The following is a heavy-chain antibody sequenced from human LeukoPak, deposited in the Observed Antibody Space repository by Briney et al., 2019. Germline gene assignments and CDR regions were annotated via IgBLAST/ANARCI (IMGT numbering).Heavy chain of an antibody. Sequence: SETLSLTCTVSGASISDYYWSWIRQPPGRGLEWIGYIYYTGTTNYSPSLRSRVTISVDTSKNQFSLKLTSVTAADTAVYYCARGHRGLGYWGQGTLVSVSS. CDR3: ARGHRGLGY. D-gene: IGHD3-16*01. CDR1: GASISDYY. V-gene: IGHV4-59*01. CDR2: IYYTGTT. J-gene: IGHJ4*02.